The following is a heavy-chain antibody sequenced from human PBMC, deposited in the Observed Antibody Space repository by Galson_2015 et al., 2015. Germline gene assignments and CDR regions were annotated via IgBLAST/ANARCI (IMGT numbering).Heavy chain of an antibody. V-gene: IGHV1-18*01. J-gene: IGHJ2*01. CDR1: GYTFTSYG. CDR3: ARDRMPGWYFDL. D-gene: IGHD2-2*01. CDR2: ISAYNGNT. Sequence: SVNVSCKASGYTFTSYGISWVCQAPGQGLEWIGWISAYNGNTNYAQKLQGRVTMTTDTSTSTAYMELRSLRSDDTAVYYCARDRMPGWYFDLWGRGTLVTVSS.